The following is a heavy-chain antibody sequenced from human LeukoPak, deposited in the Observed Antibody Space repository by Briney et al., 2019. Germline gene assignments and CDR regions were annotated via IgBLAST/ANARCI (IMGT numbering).Heavy chain of an antibody. CDR2: IYHSGST. Sequence: SETLSLTCAVSGYSISSGYYWGWIRQPPGKGLEWIGSIYHSGSTYYNPSLKSRATISVDTSKNQFSLKLSSVTAADTAVYYCARASQDYYYYMDVWGKGTTVTVSS. CDR3: ARASQDYYYYMDV. J-gene: IGHJ6*03. V-gene: IGHV4-38-2*01. CDR1: GYSISSGYY.